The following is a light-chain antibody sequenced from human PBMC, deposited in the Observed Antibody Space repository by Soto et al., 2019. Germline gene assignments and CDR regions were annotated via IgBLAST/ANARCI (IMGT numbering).Light chain of an antibody. CDR3: QQYYSTPQT. V-gene: IGKV4-1*01. CDR2: WAS. Sequence: IVMTQSPDSLAVSLCERATINCKSSQIFLYSSNNNNYLAWYQQKPGQPPKLLIYWASTRESGVPHRFSRSGSGTDFTLTTSSLQAEDVAVYYCQQYYSTPQTFGQGTKVHIK. J-gene: IGKJ1*01. CDR1: QIFLYSSNNNNY.